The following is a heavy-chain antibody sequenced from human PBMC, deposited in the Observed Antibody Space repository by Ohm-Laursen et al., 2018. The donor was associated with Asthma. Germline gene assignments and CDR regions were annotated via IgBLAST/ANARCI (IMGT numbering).Heavy chain of an antibody. CDR3: AKESIVGATRSGFDY. CDR2: ISYDGSNK. CDR1: GFTFSSYG. V-gene: IGHV3-30*18. D-gene: IGHD1-26*01. Sequence: SLRLSCAASGFTFSSYGMHWVRQAPGKGLEWVAVISYDGSNKYYADSVKGRFTISRDNSKNTLYLQMNSLRAEDTAVYYCAKESIVGATRSGFDYWGQGTLVTVSS. J-gene: IGHJ4*02.